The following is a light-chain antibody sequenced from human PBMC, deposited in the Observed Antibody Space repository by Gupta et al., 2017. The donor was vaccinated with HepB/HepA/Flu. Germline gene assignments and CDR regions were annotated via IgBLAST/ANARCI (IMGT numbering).Light chain of an antibody. Sequence: EIVMTQSPATLSVSPGERATLSCRASQSISSNLAWYQQKPGQAPRLLIYGASTRATGIPARFSGSGSGTEFILTISSLQSEDFAVYYCQQYSNWPRTFGQGTTVEIK. CDR3: QQYSNWPRT. CDR1: QSISSN. V-gene: IGKV3-15*01. CDR2: GAS. J-gene: IGKJ1*01.